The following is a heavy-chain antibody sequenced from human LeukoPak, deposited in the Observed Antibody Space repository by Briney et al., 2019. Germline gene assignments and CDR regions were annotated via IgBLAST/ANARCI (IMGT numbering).Heavy chain of an antibody. CDR3: ARGPRGDYVWGSYSYYYYGMDV. J-gene: IGHJ6*02. CDR1: GYTFTSYD. V-gene: IGHV1-8*01. D-gene: IGHD3-16*01. CDR2: MNPNSGNT. Sequence: GASVKVSCKASGYTFTSYDINWVRQATGQGLEWMGWMNPNSGNTGYAQKFQGRVTMTRNTSISTAYMELSSLRSEDTAVYYCARGPRGDYVWGSYSYYYYGMDVWGQGTTVTVSS.